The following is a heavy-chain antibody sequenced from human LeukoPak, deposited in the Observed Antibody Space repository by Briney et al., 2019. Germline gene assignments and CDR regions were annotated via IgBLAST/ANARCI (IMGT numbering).Heavy chain of an antibody. CDR2: IYYSGST. CDR3: ARGSGYYREY. D-gene: IGHD3-22*01. V-gene: IGHV4-59*01. CDR1: GGSINNYY. J-gene: IGHJ4*02. Sequence: IPSETLSLTCTVSGGSINNYYWSWVRQPPGKGLEWIGYIYYSGSTNYNPSLKSRLTMSVDTSKNQFSLKLSSVTAADTAVYYCARGSGYYREYWGQGTLVTVSS.